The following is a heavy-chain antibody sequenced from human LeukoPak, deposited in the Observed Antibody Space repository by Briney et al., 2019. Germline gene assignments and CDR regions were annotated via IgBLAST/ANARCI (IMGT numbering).Heavy chain of an antibody. CDR2: INHSGST. CDR1: GGSFSGYY. J-gene: IGHJ4*02. CDR3: TRERDYYDNSGYYYSYFDS. V-gene: IGHV4-34*01. Sequence: SETLSLTCAVYGGSFSGYYWSWIRQPPGKGLEWIGEINHSGSTNYNPSLKSRVTISVDTSKNQFSLKLTSVTAADTAVYFCTRERDYYDNSGYYYSYFDSWGQGTLVTVSS. D-gene: IGHD3-22*01.